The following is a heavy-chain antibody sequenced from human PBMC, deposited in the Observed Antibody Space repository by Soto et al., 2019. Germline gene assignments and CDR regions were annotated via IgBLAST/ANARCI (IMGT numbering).Heavy chain of an antibody. Sequence: QVQLVQSGAEVKKPGASVKVSCKASGYTFTAYHMHWVRQAPGQGLEWMGTVNPGDGSTIYAQKFQGRVSLTKETATSTIFMELSSLRHEDTAVYYCARAFVVVTAAPVALDRWGQGTLVTVAS. CDR2: VNPGDGST. J-gene: IGHJ4*03. D-gene: IGHD2-21*02. CDR1: GYTFTAYH. V-gene: IGHV1-46*01. CDR3: ARAFVVVTAAPVALDR.